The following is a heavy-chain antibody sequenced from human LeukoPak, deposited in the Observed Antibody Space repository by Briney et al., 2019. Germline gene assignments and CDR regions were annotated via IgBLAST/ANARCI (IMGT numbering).Heavy chain of an antibody. D-gene: IGHD4-23*01. CDR3: ATFYGGGDY. CDR2: IKRKTDGGTE. V-gene: IGHV3-15*01. Sequence: GGSLRLSCAASGFTFNDAWMSWVRQAPGKGLEWVGRIKRKTDGGTEDYAAPVKGRFTISRDDSKNTLYLQMDSLKTEDIAVYYCATFYGGGDYWGQGTLVTVSS. CDR1: GFTFNDAW. J-gene: IGHJ4*02.